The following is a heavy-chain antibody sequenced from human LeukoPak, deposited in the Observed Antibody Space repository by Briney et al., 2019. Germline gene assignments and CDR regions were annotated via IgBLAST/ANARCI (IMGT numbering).Heavy chain of an antibody. Sequence: GGSLRLSCAASGFTFSHYGMHWVRQAPGKGLEWVAVIWSDGTNKYYADSVEGRFSISRDDSQKRVFLQMNSLRAEDTAVYYCARDAQRGFDYSNSLQYWGQGALVTVSS. V-gene: IGHV3-33*01. CDR3: ARDAQRGFDYSNSLQY. CDR1: GFTFSHYG. D-gene: IGHD4-11*01. CDR2: IWSDGTNK. J-gene: IGHJ4*02.